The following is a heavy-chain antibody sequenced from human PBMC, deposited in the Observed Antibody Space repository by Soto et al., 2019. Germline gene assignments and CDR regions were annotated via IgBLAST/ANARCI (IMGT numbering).Heavy chain of an antibody. V-gene: IGHV1-2*02. Sequence: ASVKVSCKASGYTFTGYYMHWVRQAPRQGLEWMGWINPNSGGTKYAQKFQGRVTMTRDTSISTAYMELSRLRSDDTAVYYCARYKGAAGTWRLGPWGQGTLVTVSS. CDR1: GYTFTGYY. D-gene: IGHD6-13*01. CDR2: INPNSGGT. CDR3: ARYKGAAGTWRLGP. J-gene: IGHJ5*02.